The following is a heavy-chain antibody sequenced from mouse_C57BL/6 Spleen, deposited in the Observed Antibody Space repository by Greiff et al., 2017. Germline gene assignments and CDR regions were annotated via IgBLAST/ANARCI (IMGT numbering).Heavy chain of an antibody. CDR2: INPNNGGT. Sequence: EVMLVESGPELVKPGASVKIPCKASGYTFTDYNMDWVKQSHGKSLEWIGDINPNNGGTIYNQKFKGKATLTVDKSSSTAYMELRSLTSEDTAVYYCASLWFAYWGQGTLVTVSA. V-gene: IGHV1-18*01. CDR1: GYTFTDYN. J-gene: IGHJ3*01. CDR3: ASLWFAY.